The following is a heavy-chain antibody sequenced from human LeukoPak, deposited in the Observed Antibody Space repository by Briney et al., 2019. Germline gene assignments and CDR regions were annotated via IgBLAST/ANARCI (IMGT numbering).Heavy chain of an antibody. V-gene: IGHV4-59*08. J-gene: IGHJ5*01. CDR1: GGSVSSYF. CDR2: IYNNGNK. Sequence: PSETLSLTCTVSGGSVSSYFWSWIRQPPGKRLEWIGYIYNNGNKNYNPSLKSRISISVDTSNNQFSLKLSSVTAADTALYYCARYSWSGSNPGSWFDPWGQGTLVTVSS. CDR3: ARYSWSGSNPGSWFDP. D-gene: IGHD1-14*01.